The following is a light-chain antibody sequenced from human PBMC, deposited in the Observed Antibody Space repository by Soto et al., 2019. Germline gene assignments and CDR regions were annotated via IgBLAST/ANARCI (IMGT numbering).Light chain of an antibody. V-gene: IGLV1-51*01. CDR1: TTNIGNNY. CDR2: DNN. CDR3: GTWDASMSAGL. Sequence: QSVLTQPPSVSAAPGQRVTISCTGRTTNIGNNYVSWYQQLPGTAPKLLISDNNNRPSGIPARFSGSKSGTSATLDITGLQTGDEDDYYCGTWDASMSAGLFGGGTKLTVL. J-gene: IGLJ3*02.